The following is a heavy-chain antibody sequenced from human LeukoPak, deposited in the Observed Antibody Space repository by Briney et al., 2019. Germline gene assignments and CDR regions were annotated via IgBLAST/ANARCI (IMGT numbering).Heavy chain of an antibody. CDR2: ISYDGSNE. CDR1: GFTFSSYV. V-gene: IGHV3-30*04. CDR3: AKGETGDLDY. Sequence: PGGSLRLSCAASGFTFSSYVMHWVRQAPGKGLEWVAIISYDGSNEYYADSVKGRFTISRDNSKNTLYLQMNSLRAEDTAVYYCAKGETGDLDYWGQGTLVTVSS. D-gene: IGHD7-27*01. J-gene: IGHJ4*02.